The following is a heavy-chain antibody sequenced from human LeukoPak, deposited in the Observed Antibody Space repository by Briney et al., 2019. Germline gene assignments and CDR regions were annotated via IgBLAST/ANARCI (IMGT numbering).Heavy chain of an antibody. CDR2: ISAYNGNT. CDR3: AKDGGYCSGGSCYDFDY. Sequence: ASVKVSCKASGYTFTSYGISWVRQAPGQGLEWMGWISAYNGNTNYAQKLQGRVTMTTDTSTSTAYVELRSLRSDDTAVYYCAKDGGYCSGGSCYDFDYWGQGTLVTVSS. CDR1: GYTFTSYG. V-gene: IGHV1-18*01. J-gene: IGHJ4*02. D-gene: IGHD2-15*01.